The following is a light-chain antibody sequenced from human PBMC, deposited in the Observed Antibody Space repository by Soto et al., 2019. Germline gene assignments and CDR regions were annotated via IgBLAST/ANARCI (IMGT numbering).Light chain of an antibody. CDR3: QQYNSYSEA. CDR2: DAS. V-gene: IGKV1-5*01. Sequence: EIQMTQAPSTLSASVGDRVTITCRASQSIGNWLAWYQQKPGKAPKLLIYDASTLESGVPSRFSGSGSGTEFTLTISSLQPDDFATYYCQQYNSYSEAFGQGTRLEIK. J-gene: IGKJ5*01. CDR1: QSIGNW.